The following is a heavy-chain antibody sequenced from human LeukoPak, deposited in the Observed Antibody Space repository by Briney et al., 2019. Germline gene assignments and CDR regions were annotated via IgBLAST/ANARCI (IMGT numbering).Heavy chain of an antibody. CDR2: IRNDGSDK. CDR1: GFTFRSYG. CDR3: AKDLEAGTSGYSLDY. D-gene: IGHD3-22*01. J-gene: IGHJ4*02. Sequence: GGSLRLSCAASGFTFRSYGMHWVRQAPGQGLGWVAFIRNDGSDKYYADSVRGRFTISRNNSKNSLHVQMNSLRVEDTAVYYCAKDLEAGTSGYSLDYWGQGTLVTVSS. V-gene: IGHV3-30*02.